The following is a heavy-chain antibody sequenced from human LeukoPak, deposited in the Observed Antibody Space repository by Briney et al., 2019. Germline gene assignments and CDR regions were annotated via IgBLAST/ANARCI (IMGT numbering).Heavy chain of an antibody. CDR3: AKGAGGIVGARFDY. D-gene: IGHD1-26*01. J-gene: IGHJ4*02. Sequence: GGSLRLSCAASGFTFSSFTMTWVRQAPGKGLEWVSGISWNSGSIGYADSVKGRFTISRDNAKNSLYLQMNSPRAEDTALYYCAKGAGGIVGARFDYWGQGTLVTVSS. CDR2: ISWNSGSI. CDR1: GFTFSSFT. V-gene: IGHV3-9*01.